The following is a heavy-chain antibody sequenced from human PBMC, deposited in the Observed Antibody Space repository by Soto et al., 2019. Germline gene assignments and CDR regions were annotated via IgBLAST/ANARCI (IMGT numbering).Heavy chain of an antibody. CDR1: GGTFSNFA. V-gene: IGHV1-69*01. D-gene: IGHD3-10*01. CDR3: AREGQYTHETGSSVYSGSDV. Sequence: QLHFVQSGAEVKKPGSSLKVSCKASGGTFSNFAISWVRQAPGQGLEWMGGIIPIFGGAKYAQKFQDRVTITEEELKNTDYIELRGLTSEDTAVYFCAREGQYTHETGSSVYSGSDVWGQGTSVSVSS. CDR2: IIPIFGGA. J-gene: IGHJ6*02.